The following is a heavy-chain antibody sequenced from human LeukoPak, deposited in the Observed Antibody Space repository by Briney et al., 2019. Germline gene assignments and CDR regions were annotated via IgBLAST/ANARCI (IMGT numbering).Heavy chain of an antibody. CDR2: IYYSGST. CDR3: ARDPDYYDSSGYSFGY. Sequence: SETLSLTCTVSGGSISSSSYYWGWIRQPPGKGLEWIGSIYYSGSTYYNPSLKSRVTISVDTSKNQFSLKLSSVTAADTAVYYCARDPDYYDSSGYSFGYWGQGTLVTVSS. V-gene: IGHV4-39*02. CDR1: GGSISSSSYY. D-gene: IGHD3-22*01. J-gene: IGHJ4*02.